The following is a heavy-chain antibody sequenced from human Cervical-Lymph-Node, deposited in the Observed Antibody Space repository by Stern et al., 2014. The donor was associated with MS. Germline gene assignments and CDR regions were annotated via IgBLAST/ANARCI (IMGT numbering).Heavy chain of an antibody. CDR3: ASLRTGTTSLGRDY. D-gene: IGHD1-1*01. Sequence: VQLVESGAEVKKPGSSVKVSCKASGGFFSVHGISWVRQAPGQGLEWMGRIITMVGVADYAQKFQGRVTITAVKSTTTAYMELSSLRSEDTAVYYCASLRTGTTSLGRDYWGQGTLVTVSS. CDR1: GGFFSVHG. J-gene: IGHJ4*02. CDR2: IITMVGVA. V-gene: IGHV1-69*04.